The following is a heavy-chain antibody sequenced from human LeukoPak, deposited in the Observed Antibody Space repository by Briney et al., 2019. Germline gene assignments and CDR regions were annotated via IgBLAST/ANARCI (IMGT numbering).Heavy chain of an antibody. D-gene: IGHD3-16*02. V-gene: IGHV3-66*01. CDR3: ARDGRLYDYVWGSYRAFDI. CDR2: IYSGGST. Sequence: TGGSLRLSCAASGFTFSSNYMSWVRQAPGKGLEWVSVIYSGGSTYYADSVKGRFTISRDNSKNTLYLQMNSLRAEDTAVYYCARDGRLYDYVWGSYRAFDIWGQGTMVTVSS. J-gene: IGHJ3*02. CDR1: GFTFSSNY.